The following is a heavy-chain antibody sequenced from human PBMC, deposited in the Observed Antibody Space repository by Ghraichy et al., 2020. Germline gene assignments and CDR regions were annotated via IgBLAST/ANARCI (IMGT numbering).Heavy chain of an antibody. CDR2: IGTGGDT. D-gene: IGHD6-13*01. Sequence: GSLNISCAASGFIFSSSDFHWVRQGPGKGLEWVSAIGTGGDTYYPGSVQGRFTISRENAKNSLYLQMDNLGAGDTADYYWVREAHSSNWNDWYFDPWGRGTRVTVSS. CDR3: VREAHSSNWNDWYFDP. V-gene: IGHV3-13*01. J-gene: IGHJ2*01. CDR1: GFIFSSSD.